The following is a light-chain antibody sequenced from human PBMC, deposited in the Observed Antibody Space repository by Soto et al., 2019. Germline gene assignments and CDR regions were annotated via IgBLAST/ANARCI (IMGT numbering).Light chain of an antibody. CDR1: QSVGSSF. CDR3: QQFETSTLT. CDR2: ATY. J-gene: IGKJ4*01. V-gene: IGKV3-20*01. Sequence: EIVLTQSPATLSLSPGERSPLSCRASQSVGSSFLAWYQQKPGQAPRLLISATYSRATGIPDRFSGSGSGTDFTLTISRLEPEDLAVYFCQQFETSTLTFGGGTKVEIK.